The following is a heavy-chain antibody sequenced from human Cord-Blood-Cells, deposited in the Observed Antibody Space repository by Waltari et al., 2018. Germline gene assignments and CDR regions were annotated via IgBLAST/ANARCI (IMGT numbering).Heavy chain of an antibody. CDR1: GCTVSSTH. Sequence: EVQLVESGGGLIQRGGSLRLACSASGCTVSSTHMSWVRQAPGKGLEWVSVIYSGGSTYYADSVKGRFTISRDNSKNTLYLQMNSLRAEDTAVYYCARDSPYDSSGYYSDYWGQGTLVTVSS. V-gene: IGHV3-53*01. J-gene: IGHJ4*02. CDR3: ARDSPYDSSGYYSDY. CDR2: IYSGGST. D-gene: IGHD3-22*01.